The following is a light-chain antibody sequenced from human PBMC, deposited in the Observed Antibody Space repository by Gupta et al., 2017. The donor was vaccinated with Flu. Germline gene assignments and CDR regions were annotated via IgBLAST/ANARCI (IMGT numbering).Light chain of an antibody. J-gene: IGKJ4*01. Sequence: DVQMTQSPSSLSASVGDRVTITCRASENIATYLNWYQQRPGKAPKLLVFDAATLEKGVPSRFSGRGSGTDFTFTISNLQPEDFATYYCQQYENYITFGGGTKIEIK. V-gene: IGKV1-33*01. CDR3: QQYENYIT. CDR1: ENIATY. CDR2: DAA.